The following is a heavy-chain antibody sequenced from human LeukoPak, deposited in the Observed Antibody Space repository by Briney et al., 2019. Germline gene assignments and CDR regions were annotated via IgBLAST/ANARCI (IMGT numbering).Heavy chain of an antibody. J-gene: IGHJ6*03. V-gene: IGHV4-61*02. CDR3: ARDHLRLRYFDWLSHGYYYYMDV. CDR1: GGSISSGSYY. D-gene: IGHD3-9*01. Sequence: SQTLSLTCTVSGGSISSGSYYWSWIRQPAGKGLEWIGRIYTSGSTNYNPSLKSRVTISVDTSKNQFSLKLSSVTVADTAVYYCARDHLRLRYFDWLSHGYYYYMDVWGKGTTVAISS. CDR2: IYTSGST.